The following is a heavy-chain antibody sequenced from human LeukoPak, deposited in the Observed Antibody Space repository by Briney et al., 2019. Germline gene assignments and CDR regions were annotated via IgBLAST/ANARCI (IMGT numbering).Heavy chain of an antibody. CDR3: ASDDFWSGYRAFDI. CDR1: GGSISSYY. D-gene: IGHD3-3*01. V-gene: IGHV4-4*07. J-gene: IGHJ3*02. Sequence: PSETLSLTCSVSGGSISSYYWSWIRQPAGKGLEWIGRIYTRGSTNYNPSLKSRVTMSVHTSKNQFSLKLSSVTAADTAVYYCASDDFWSGYRAFDIWGQGTMVTVSS. CDR2: IYTRGST.